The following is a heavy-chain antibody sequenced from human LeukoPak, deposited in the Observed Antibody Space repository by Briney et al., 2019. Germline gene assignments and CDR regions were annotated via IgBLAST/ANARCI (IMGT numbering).Heavy chain of an antibody. J-gene: IGHJ4*02. V-gene: IGHV3-23*01. CDR2: ITGSGGST. Sequence: GGSLRPSCAASGFAFSSYAMSWVRQAPGKGLEWVSTITGSGGSTYYADSVKGRFTISRDTSKNTLYLQMNSLRAEDTAVYFCAKAKVVGATMYFDYWGQGTLVTVSS. CDR3: AKAKVVGATMYFDY. CDR1: GFAFSSYA. D-gene: IGHD1-26*01.